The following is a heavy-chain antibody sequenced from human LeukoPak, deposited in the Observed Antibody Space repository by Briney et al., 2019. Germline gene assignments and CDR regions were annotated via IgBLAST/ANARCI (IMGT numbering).Heavy chain of an antibody. D-gene: IGHD3-22*01. V-gene: IGHV4-59*12. CDR1: GGSISNYY. Sequence: SETLSLTCTVSGGSISNYYWSWIRQPPGKGLEWIGFIYYSGSTNYNPSLKSRVTMSVDTSKNQFSLKLSSVTAADTAVYYCARERVNHYDSSGYANWFDPWGQGTLVTVSS. CDR3: ARERVNHYDSSGYANWFDP. CDR2: IYYSGST. J-gene: IGHJ5*02.